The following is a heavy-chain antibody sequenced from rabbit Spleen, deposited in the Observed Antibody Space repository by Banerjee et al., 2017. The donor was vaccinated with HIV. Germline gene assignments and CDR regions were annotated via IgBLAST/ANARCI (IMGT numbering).Heavy chain of an antibody. J-gene: IGHJ6*01. CDR1: GFSFISGYY. D-gene: IGHD8-1*01. Sequence: QSLEESGGDLVKPGTSLTLTCTASGFSFISGYYMCWVRQAPGKGLEWSACIAAGVSYTTYYATWAKGRFTISNPSSTTVTLQMTSLTAADTATYFCARDSGTSFSTYGMDLWGQGTLVTVS. CDR3: ARDSGTSFSTYGMDL. V-gene: IGHV1S40*01. CDR2: IAAGVSYTT.